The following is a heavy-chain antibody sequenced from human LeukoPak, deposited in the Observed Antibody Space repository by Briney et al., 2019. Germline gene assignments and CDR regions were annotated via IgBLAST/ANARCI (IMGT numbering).Heavy chain of an antibody. V-gene: IGHV4-59*11. CDR1: GGSISSHY. CDR3: ARGTGFYDSSGHYYWGYFDS. CDR2: IYYSGTT. D-gene: IGHD3-22*01. J-gene: IGHJ4*02. Sequence: WKTLSLTCTVSGGSISSHYWSWFRQTPGERPEWIAFIYYSGTTNYNPSLKGRVTISIDSSKNQFSLKLSSVTAADTAIYYCARGTGFYDSSGHYYWGYFDSWGQGTLVPVSS.